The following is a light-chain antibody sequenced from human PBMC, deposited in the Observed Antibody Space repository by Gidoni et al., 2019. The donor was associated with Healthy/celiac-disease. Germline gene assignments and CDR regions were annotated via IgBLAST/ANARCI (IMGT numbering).Light chain of an antibody. CDR3: MQYLHTPRT. V-gene: IGKV2-28*01. J-gene: IGKJ1*01. Sequence: DIGLTQSPLSLPVTPGEPASIYCRSSQSLLHSIGYNNLDWYLQKPGQAPRLLIYVGSNRATGIPDRFSGSGSGTDFTLKTSRVEAEDFGVYYCMQYLHTPRTFGQGTKVEIK. CDR2: VGS. CDR1: QSLLHSIGYNN.